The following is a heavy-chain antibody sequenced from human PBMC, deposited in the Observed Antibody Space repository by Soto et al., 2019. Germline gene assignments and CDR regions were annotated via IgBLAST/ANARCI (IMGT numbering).Heavy chain of an antibody. Sequence: PSETLSLTXTVSGGSISSGDYYWSWIRQPPGKGLEWIGYIYYSGSTYYNPSLKSRVTISVDTSKNQFSLKLSSVTAADTAVYYCARGTYYYDRSGSTNWFDPWGQGTLVTVSS. CDR1: GGSISSGDYY. V-gene: IGHV4-30-4*01. CDR3: ARGTYYYDRSGSTNWFDP. D-gene: IGHD3-22*01. CDR2: IYYSGST. J-gene: IGHJ5*02.